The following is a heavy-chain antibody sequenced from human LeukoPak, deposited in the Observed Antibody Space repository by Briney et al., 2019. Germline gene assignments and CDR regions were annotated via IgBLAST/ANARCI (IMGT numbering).Heavy chain of an antibody. CDR2: ITTSSSYI. Sequence: GGSLRLSCAASGFTFSTYIMNWVRQAPGKGLEWVSSITTSSSYIYYADSVKGRFTISRDNAKNSLYLQMNSLRGEDTAVYYWASSLGAPDYWGQGTLVTVSS. V-gene: IGHV3-21*04. J-gene: IGHJ4*02. CDR1: GFTFSTYI. CDR3: ASSLGAPDY. D-gene: IGHD1-26*01.